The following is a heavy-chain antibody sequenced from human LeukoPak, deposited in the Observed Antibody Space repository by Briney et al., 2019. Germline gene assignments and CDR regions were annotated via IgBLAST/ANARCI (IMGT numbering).Heavy chain of an antibody. CDR2: IKQDGSEK. CDR3: ARDLSAFDI. V-gene: IGHV3-7*01. CDR1: GFTFSNYW. Sequence: GGSLRLSCAASGFTFSNYWMTWVRQAPGKGLEWVANIKQDGSEKYYADSVKGRFTISRDNAKNPLYLQMNSLRAEDTAVYYCARDLSAFDIWGQGTMVTVSS. J-gene: IGHJ3*02.